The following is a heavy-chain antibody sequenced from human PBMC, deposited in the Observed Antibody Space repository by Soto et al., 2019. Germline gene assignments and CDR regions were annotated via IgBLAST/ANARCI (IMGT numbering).Heavy chain of an antibody. CDR2: IWYDGSNK. D-gene: IGHD4-17*01. V-gene: IGHV3-33*01. J-gene: IGHJ6*02. CDR3: ARHDYGDYVSLYYGMDV. CDR1: GITFSSYG. Sequence: GGSLRLSCAASGITFSSYGMHWVRQAPGKGLEWVAVIWYDGSNKYYADSVKGRFTISRDNSKNTLYLQMNSLRAEDTAVYYCARHDYGDYVSLYYGMDVWGQGTTVTVSS.